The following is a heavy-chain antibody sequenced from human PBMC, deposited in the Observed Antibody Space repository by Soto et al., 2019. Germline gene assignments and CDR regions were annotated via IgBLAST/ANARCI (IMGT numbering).Heavy chain of an antibody. V-gene: IGHV4-30-4*01. J-gene: IGHJ4*02. D-gene: IGHD2-15*01. CDR3: ARRSLNCSGGSCYSPYFDY. CDR1: GGSISSGDYY. Sequence: QVQLQESGPGLVKPSQTLSLTCTVSGGSISSGDYYWRWIRQPPGKGLEWIGYNYYSGSTYYNPSLKSRVTISVDTSKNQFSLKLSSVTAADTAVYYCARRSLNCSGGSCYSPYFDYWGQGTLVTVSS. CDR2: NYYSGST.